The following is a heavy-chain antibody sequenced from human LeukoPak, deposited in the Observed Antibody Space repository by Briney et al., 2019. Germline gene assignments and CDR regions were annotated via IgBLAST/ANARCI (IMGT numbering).Heavy chain of an antibody. CDR3: ARDRFYDILTGYND. CDR2: IKQDGSEK. D-gene: IGHD3-9*01. Sequence: PGGSLRLSCAASGFTFSSYWMSWVRQAPGKGLEWVANIKQDGSEKYYVDSVKGRFTISRDNAKNSLYLQMNSLRAEDTAVYYCARDRFYDILTGYNDWGQGTLVTVSS. V-gene: IGHV3-7*01. J-gene: IGHJ4*02. CDR1: GFTFSSYW.